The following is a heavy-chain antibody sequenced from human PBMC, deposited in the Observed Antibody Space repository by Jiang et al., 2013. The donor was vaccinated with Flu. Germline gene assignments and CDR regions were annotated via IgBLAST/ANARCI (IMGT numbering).Heavy chain of an antibody. J-gene: IGHJ4*02. CDR2: IIPIFGTA. CDR1: FSSYA. V-gene: IGHV1-69*06. Sequence: FSSYAISWVRQAPGQGLEWMGGIIPIFGTANYAQKFQGRVTITADKSTSTAYMELSSLRSEDTAVYYCAQNYVWGSYRSYFDYWGQGTLVTVSS. D-gene: IGHD3-16*02. CDR3: AQNYVWGSYRSYFDY.